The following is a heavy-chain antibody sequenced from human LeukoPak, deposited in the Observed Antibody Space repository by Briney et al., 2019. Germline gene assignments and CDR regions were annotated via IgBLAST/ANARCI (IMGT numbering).Heavy chain of an antibody. CDR1: GFSLSNNY. CDR2: IYSGGDK. V-gene: IGHV3-53*01. CDR3: GGYSSLDH. D-gene: IGHD3-22*01. Sequence: GGSLRLSCEASGFSLSNNYVSWVRQAPGKGLEWVSLIYSGGDKRYAASVKGRFTISRDNSKNTLYLQMDSLRVEDTAVYYCGGYSSLDHWGQGTLVTVSS. J-gene: IGHJ4*02.